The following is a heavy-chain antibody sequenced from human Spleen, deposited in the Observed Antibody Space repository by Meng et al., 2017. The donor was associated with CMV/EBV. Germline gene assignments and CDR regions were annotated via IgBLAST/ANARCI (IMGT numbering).Heavy chain of an antibody. CDR1: GGTFSSYS. Sequence: SVKVSCKASGGTFSSYSITWVRRAPGQGLEWMGGIIPISGPANYAQNFQGRITITADESTSTAYMELSSLRSEDTAVYYCARNRDSTNWVAEFVPPLLDYWGQGTLVTVSS. CDR2: IIPISGPA. CDR3: ARNRDSTNWVAEFVPPLLDY. D-gene: IGHD6-13*01. J-gene: IGHJ4*02. V-gene: IGHV1-69*13.